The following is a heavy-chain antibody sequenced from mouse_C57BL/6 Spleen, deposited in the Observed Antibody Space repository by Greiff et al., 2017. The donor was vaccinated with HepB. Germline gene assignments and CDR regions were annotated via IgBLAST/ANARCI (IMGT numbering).Heavy chain of an antibody. CDR3: ARQAVVGDY. D-gene: IGHD1-1*01. J-gene: IGHJ3*01. Sequence: VQLQESGAELVRPGTSVKVSCKASGYAFTNYLIEWVKQRPGQGLEWIGVINPGSGGTNYNEKFKGKATLTADKSSSTAYMQLSSLTSEDSAVYCCARQAVVGDYWGQGTLVTVSA. V-gene: IGHV1-54*01. CDR1: GYAFTNYL. CDR2: INPGSGGT.